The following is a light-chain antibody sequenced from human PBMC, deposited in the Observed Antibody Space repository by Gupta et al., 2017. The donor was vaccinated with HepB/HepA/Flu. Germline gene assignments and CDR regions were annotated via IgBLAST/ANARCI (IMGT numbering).Light chain of an antibody. Sequence: DIVMTQSPVSLPVARGEGATINCKSSQSVLYSSDNNNYLGWYQQKPGQPPRLLIYWASTRVAGVPDRFSGSGSGTDFTLTIISIKAEDVAVYYCQQYSKTPRTFGQWTRLEMK. CDR1: QSVLYSSDNNNY. J-gene: IGKJ5*01. CDR2: WAS. V-gene: IGKV4-1*01. CDR3: QQYSKTPRT.